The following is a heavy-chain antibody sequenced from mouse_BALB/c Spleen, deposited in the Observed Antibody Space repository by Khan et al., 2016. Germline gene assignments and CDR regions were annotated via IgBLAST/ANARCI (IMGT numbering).Heavy chain of an antibody. D-gene: IGHD4-1*01. V-gene: IGHV2-3*01. Sequence: QVQLKESGPGLVAPSQSLSITCTVSGFSLTTYAVSWVRQPPGNGLEWLGVIWGDGNTNYHSALKSRLSISKDNSKSQVFLKLNSLHTDDTATYYCAKIPSNWDVDYFDYWGQGTTLTVSS. CDR1: GFSLTTYA. J-gene: IGHJ2*01. CDR2: IWGDGNT. CDR3: AKIPSNWDVDYFDY.